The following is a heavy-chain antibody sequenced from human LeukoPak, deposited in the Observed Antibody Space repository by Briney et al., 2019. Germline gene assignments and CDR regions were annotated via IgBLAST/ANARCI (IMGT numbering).Heavy chain of an antibody. CDR2: INTDGTVT. Sequence: GGSLRLSCAASGFTFSKYWMLWVRQAPGKGLESVSRINTDGTVTTYADSVQGRFTVSRDNADNTMFLQMNSVRDEDTAVYYCATKQWLAPPPDSWGQGTPVTVSS. CDR1: GFTFSKYW. D-gene: IGHD6-19*01. CDR3: ATKQWLAPPPDS. J-gene: IGHJ4*02. V-gene: IGHV3-74*01.